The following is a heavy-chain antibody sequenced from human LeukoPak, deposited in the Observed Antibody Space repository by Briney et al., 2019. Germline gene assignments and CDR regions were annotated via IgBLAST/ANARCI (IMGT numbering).Heavy chain of an antibody. CDR2: ISSSSNTI. J-gene: IGHJ4*02. D-gene: IGHD3-3*01. V-gene: IGHV3-48*02. CDR3: ARDGFDFWSGYPTTVDY. CDR1: GFTFSSYS. Sequence: PGGSLRLSCVASGFTFSSYSMNWVRQSPGKGLEWVSYISSSSNTIYYADSVKGRFTISRDNANNSLYLQMNSLRDEDTAVYYCARDGFDFWSGYPTTVDYWGQGTLITVSS.